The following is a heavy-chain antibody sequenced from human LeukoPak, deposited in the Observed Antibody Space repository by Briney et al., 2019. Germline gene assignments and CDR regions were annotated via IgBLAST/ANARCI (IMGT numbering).Heavy chain of an antibody. CDR3: ARYNSAIVGSPLDF. Sequence: SETLSLTCTVSGGSISSYYWSWIRQPPGEGLEWIGYIYYNGNTHYNASLRSRVTISLDTSKNQFSLDLRFVTAADTAVYYCARYNSAIVGSPLDFWGQGTLVTVSS. D-gene: IGHD1-26*01. CDR2: IYYNGNT. V-gene: IGHV4-59*08. J-gene: IGHJ4*02. CDR1: GGSISSYY.